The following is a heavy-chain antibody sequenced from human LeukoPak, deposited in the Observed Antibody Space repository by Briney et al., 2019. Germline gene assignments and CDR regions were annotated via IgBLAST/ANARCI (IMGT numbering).Heavy chain of an antibody. CDR1: GLMFRDYW. V-gene: IGHV3-7*01. D-gene: IGHD2/OR15-2a*01. J-gene: IGHJ4*02. Sequence: PGGSLRLSCVVSGLMFRDYWMTWVRQTPGKGPEWVATIKPDGSEKFYMDSVEGRLTVSRDNAKNSLYLQMNSLRAEDTAVYYCAGFSRTIDYWGQGTLVTVSS. CDR3: AGFSRTIDY. CDR2: IKPDGSEK.